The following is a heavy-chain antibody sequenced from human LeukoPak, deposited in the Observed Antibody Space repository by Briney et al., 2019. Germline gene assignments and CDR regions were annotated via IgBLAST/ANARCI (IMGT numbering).Heavy chain of an antibody. J-gene: IGHJ6*02. Sequence: PGGSLRLSCVASGFTFSNYGMHWVRQAPGKGLEWVAGIWYDESNEYSGDSVKGRVTISRDKSKNTLYLQMNSLRAEDTAVYYCARDPYYGSGKYYHGMDLWGQGTTVTVSS. CDR2: IWYDESNE. CDR3: ARDPYYGSGKYYHGMDL. D-gene: IGHD3-10*01. CDR1: GFTFSNYG. V-gene: IGHV3-33*01.